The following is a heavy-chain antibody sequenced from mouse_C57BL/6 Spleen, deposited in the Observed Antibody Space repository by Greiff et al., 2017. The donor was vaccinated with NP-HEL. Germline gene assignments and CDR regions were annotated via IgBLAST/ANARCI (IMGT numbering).Heavy chain of an antibody. J-gene: IGHJ2*01. D-gene: IGHD1-1*01. Sequence: VQLQQSGPELVKPGDSVKISCKASGYSFTGYFMNWVMQSHGKSLEWIGRINPYNGDTFYNQKFKGKATLTVDKSSSTAHMELRSLTSEDSAVYYCAREGVYYYGRGGFDYWGQGTTLTVSS. V-gene: IGHV1-20*01. CDR2: INPYNGDT. CDR3: AREGVYYYGRGGFDY. CDR1: GYSFTGYF.